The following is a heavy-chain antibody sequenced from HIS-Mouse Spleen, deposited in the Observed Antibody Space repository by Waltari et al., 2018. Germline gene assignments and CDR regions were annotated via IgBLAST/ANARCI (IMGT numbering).Heavy chain of an antibody. CDR2: INHSGST. D-gene: IGHD3-3*01. J-gene: IGHJ4*02. CDR1: GWSFSGYY. V-gene: IGHV4-34*01. Sequence: QVQLQQWGAGLLKPSETLSLTCAVYGWSFSGYYWTWLRQPPGQGLEWIGEINHSGSTNYNPSLKSRVTISVDTSKNQFSLKLSSVTAADTAVYYCARGHIEYDFWSGYLHYFDYWGQGTLVTVS. CDR3: ARGHIEYDFWSGYLHYFDY.